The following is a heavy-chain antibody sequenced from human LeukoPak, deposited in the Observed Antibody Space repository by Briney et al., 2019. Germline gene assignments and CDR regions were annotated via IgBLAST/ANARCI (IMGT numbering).Heavy chain of an antibody. D-gene: IGHD3-22*01. CDR1: GFTFSNYG. Sequence: PGGSLRLSCAASGFTFSNYGMHWVRQAPGKGLEWVAFIRHDGSNKYYADSVKGRFTISRDDSKNTLYLQMNSLKTEDTAVYYCTTDQGSSGLTYYYDSSGYEEPDYWGQGTLVTVSS. CDR3: TTDQGSSGLTYYYDSSGYEEPDY. V-gene: IGHV3-30*02. CDR2: IRHDGSNK. J-gene: IGHJ4*02.